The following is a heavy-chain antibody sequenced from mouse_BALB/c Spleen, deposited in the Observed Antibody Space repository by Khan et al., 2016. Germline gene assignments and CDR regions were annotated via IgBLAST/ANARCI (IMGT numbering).Heavy chain of an antibody. CDR1: GFDFTRYW. V-gene: IGHV4-1*02. Sequence: EVELVESGGGLVQPGGSLKLSCAASGFDFTRYWMNWVRQAPGKGLQWIGEINPDSSTINYTPSLKDKFIISRDIAKNTLYLQMSEVRSEDTALYYCVRDGMIKTPWFANWGQGTLVTVSA. CDR3: VRDGMIKTPWFAN. J-gene: IGHJ3*01. D-gene: IGHD2-4*01. CDR2: INPDSSTI.